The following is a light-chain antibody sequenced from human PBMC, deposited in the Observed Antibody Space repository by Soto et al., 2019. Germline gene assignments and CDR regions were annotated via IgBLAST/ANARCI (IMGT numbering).Light chain of an antibody. CDR3: SSYIGSNNFV. V-gene: IGLV2-8*01. CDR2: KVS. CDR1: SGDVDYNY. J-gene: IGLJ1*01. Sequence: QSALTQPPSASGSPGQSVTIPCTGTSGDVDYNYVSWYQQYPDKAPKLMIYKVSGRPSGVPDRFSGSKSGNTAFLTVSGLQPEDEADYYCSSYIGSNNFVFGTGTKVTVL.